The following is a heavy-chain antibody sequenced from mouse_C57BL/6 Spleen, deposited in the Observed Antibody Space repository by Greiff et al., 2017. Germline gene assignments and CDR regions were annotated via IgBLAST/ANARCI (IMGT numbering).Heavy chain of an antibody. D-gene: IGHD1-1*02. CDR1: GYTFTSYW. CDR3: TREGNGPYYFDD. J-gene: IGHJ2*01. CDR2: IYPGNSDT. Sequence: EVQLQQSGTVLARPGASVKMSCKTSGYTFTSYWMHWVKQRPGQGLEWLGAIYPGNSDTSYNQKFKGKAKLTAVTSTSTAYIELSSLTNEDSAVYYCTREGNGPYYFDDWGQCTTLTVSS. V-gene: IGHV1-5*01.